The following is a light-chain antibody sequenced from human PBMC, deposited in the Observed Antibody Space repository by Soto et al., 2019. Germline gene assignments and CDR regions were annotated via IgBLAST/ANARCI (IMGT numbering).Light chain of an antibody. CDR1: QSLNSL. V-gene: IGKV1-5*01. J-gene: IGKJ1*01. CDR2: DAS. CDR3: QQYNSYSWT. Sequence: DIQMTQSPSTLSASVGDRVTITCRASQSLNSLLAWYQQKPGRAPKLLIYDASSFESGVPSRFSGSGSGTEFTLTISSLQPDDFATYYCQQYNSYSWTFGQGTKVDIK.